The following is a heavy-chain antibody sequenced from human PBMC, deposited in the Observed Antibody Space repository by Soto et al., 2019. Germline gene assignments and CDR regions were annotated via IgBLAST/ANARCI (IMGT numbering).Heavy chain of an antibody. D-gene: IGHD3-10*01. CDR1: GFTFSSYW. Sequence: LILSCAASGFTFSSYWMSWVRQAPGKGLEWVANIKQDGSEKYYVDSVKGRFTISRDNAKNSLYLQMNSLRAEDTAVYYCARVGRYYYYGMDVWGQGTTVTVSS. CDR2: IKQDGSEK. V-gene: IGHV3-7*01. J-gene: IGHJ6*02. CDR3: ARVGRYYYYGMDV.